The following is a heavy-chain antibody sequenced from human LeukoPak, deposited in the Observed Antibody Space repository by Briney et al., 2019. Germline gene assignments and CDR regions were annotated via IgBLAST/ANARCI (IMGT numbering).Heavy chain of an antibody. CDR3: ARDPHYYDSSGYNVPVDY. D-gene: IGHD3-22*01. Sequence: PGGSLRLSCAASEFSVGSNYMTWVRQAPGKGLEWVSLIYSGGSTYYADSVKGRFTISRDNSKNTLYLQMNSLRAEDTAVYYCARDPHYYDSSGYNVPVDYWGQGTLVTVSS. CDR2: IYSGGST. V-gene: IGHV3-66*01. CDR1: EFSVGSNY. J-gene: IGHJ4*02.